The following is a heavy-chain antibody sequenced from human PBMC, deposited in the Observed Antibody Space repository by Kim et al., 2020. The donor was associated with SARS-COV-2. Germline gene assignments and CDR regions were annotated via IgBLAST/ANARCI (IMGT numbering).Heavy chain of an antibody. V-gene: IGHV3-21*01. J-gene: IGHJ4*02. CDR1: GFTFSSYS. CDR3: ARDLTWGGAGYYYDSSGYYFDY. CDR2: ISSSSSYI. Sequence: GGSLRLSCAASGFTFSSYSMNWVRQAPGKGLEWVSSISSSSSYIYYADSVKGRFTISRDNAKNSLYLQMNSLRAEDTAVYYCARDLTWGGAGYYYDSSGYYFDYWGQGTLVTVSS. D-gene: IGHD3-22*01.